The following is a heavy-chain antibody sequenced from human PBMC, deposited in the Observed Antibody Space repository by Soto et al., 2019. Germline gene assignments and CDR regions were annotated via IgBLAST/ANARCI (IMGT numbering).Heavy chain of an antibody. CDR2: IHYSGST. CDR1: GGSINSGDYY. V-gene: IGHV4-30-4*01. CDR3: ARGDSYCSRTSCYYWFDP. D-gene: IGHD2-2*01. J-gene: IGHJ5*02. Sequence: NPSETLSLTCTVSGGSINSGDYYWSWIRQPPGKGLEWIGYIHYSGSTYYNPSLKSRVIISLDTSKNQFSLKLSSVTAADTAVYYCARGDSYCSRTSCYYWFDPWGQGTLVTVSS.